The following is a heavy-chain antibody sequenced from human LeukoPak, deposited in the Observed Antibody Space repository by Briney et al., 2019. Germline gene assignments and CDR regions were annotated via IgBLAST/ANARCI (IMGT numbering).Heavy chain of an antibody. J-gene: IGHJ4*02. D-gene: IGHD1-1*01. CDR3: ARGGQRLEPTTYIY. CDR2: IINKANSYTT. V-gene: IGHV3-72*01. CDR1: GFTFSDHY. Sequence: PGGSLRLSCAAPGFTFSDHYMDWVRQAPGKGLEWIGRIINKANSYTTNYAASAKGRFTISRDDSKNSLYLQMNSLKTEDTAFYYCARGGQRLEPTTYIYWGQGTLVTVSS.